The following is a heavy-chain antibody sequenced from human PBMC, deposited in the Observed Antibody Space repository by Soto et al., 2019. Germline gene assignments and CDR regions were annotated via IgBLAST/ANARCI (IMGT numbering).Heavy chain of an antibody. CDR3: ASGKSQMSQDRMGFYYYMDV. D-gene: IGHD2-15*01. CDR1: GAAFSNYT. J-gene: IGHJ6*03. Sequence: QVQLVQSGADVKKPGSSVKISCTASGAAFSNYTFTWVRRAPGEGLEWVGRVIPLLDASNYAEKFQDRVPISADRSTSTVYMELSGLRSEASAIYYCASGKSQMSQDRMGFYYYMDVWGKGTSVTVSS. CDR2: VIPLLDAS. V-gene: IGHV1-69*08.